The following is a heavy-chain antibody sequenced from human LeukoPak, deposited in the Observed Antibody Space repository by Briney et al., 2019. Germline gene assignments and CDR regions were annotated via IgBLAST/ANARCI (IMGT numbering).Heavy chain of an antibody. CDR2: ISYDGSTK. V-gene: IGHV3-30-3*01. CDR1: GFTFSTYA. J-gene: IGHJ4*02. Sequence: GGSLRLSCAASGFTFSTYAMHWARQAPGRGLEWVTVISYDGSTKYYADSVKGRFTISRDNSKNTLYLQMNSLRAEDTAVYYCAKDPIRGGDSSGWSNWGQGTLVTVSS. CDR3: AKDPIRGGDSSGWSN. D-gene: IGHD6-19*01.